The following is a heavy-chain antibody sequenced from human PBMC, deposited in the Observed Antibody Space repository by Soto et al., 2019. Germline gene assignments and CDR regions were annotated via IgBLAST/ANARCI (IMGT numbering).Heavy chain of an antibody. V-gene: IGHV4-30-2*01. CDR2: IYHSGSS. J-gene: IGHJ4*02. Sequence: QLQLQESGSGLVKPSQTLSLTCAVSGGSISSGGYSWSWIRQPPGKGLEWIGYIYHSGSSYFNPSRKSRLTISLDRSKNQFSLKLSSVTAADTAVYYCARGGGWTFDYWGQGTLVTVSS. D-gene: IGHD2-15*01. CDR3: ARGGGWTFDY. CDR1: GGSISSGGYS.